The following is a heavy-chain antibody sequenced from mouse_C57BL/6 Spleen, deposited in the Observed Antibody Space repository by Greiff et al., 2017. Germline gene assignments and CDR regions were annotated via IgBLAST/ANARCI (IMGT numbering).Heavy chain of an antibody. CDR1: GFTFSDYG. Sequence: EVNVVDSGGGLVKPGGSLKLSCAASGFTFSDYGMHWVRQAPEKGLEWVAYISSGSSTIYYADTVKGRFTISRDNAKNTLFLQMTSLRSEDTAMYYCARKVSDYAMDYWGQGTSVTVSS. D-gene: IGHD1-3*01. V-gene: IGHV5-17*01. CDR2: ISSGSSTI. J-gene: IGHJ4*01. CDR3: ARKVSDYAMDY.